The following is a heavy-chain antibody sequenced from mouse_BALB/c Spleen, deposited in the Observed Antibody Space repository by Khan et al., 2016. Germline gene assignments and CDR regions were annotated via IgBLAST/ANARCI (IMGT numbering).Heavy chain of an antibody. J-gene: IGHJ1*01. CDR1: GYSITSDYA. Sequence: EVQLQESGPGLVKPSQSLSLTCTVTGYSITSDYAWNWIRQFPGNKLEWMGYISYSGSTSYNPSLKSRISLTRDTSKNQFFLQLNSVTTEDTATYYCARRDYVHWYFDVWGAGTTVTVSS. CDR3: ARRDYVHWYFDV. CDR2: ISYSGST. D-gene: IGHD1-1*01. V-gene: IGHV3-2*02.